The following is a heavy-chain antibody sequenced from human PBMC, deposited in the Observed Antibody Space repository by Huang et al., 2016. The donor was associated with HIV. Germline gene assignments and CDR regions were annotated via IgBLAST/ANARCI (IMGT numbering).Heavy chain of an antibody. CDR2: IIGYNGNT. Sequence: QVQLVQSGAEVKKPGASVKVSCKASGNTFSGYGISWVRQAPGQGLEWIGWIIGYNGNTNYVETLQGRGTMTTDTSTSTAYTELRSLRSDDTAVYYCARDRRPYSGSYLGYWGQGTLVTVSS. CDR3: ARDRRPYSGSYLGY. D-gene: IGHD1-26*01. CDR1: GNTFSGYG. V-gene: IGHV1-18*04. J-gene: IGHJ4*02.